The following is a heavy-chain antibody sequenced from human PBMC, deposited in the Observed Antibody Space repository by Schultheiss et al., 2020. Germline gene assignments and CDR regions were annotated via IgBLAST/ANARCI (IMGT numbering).Heavy chain of an antibody. Sequence: SETLSLTCTVSGGSISSYYWSWIRQPPGKGLEWIGYIYYSGITYYNPSLKSRVTISVDTSKNQFSLRLSSVTAADTAVYYCARCHGWYYFDYWGQGTLVTVSS. CDR2: IYYSGIT. CDR3: ARCHGWYYFDY. D-gene: IGHD6-19*01. CDR1: GGSISSYY. J-gene: IGHJ4*02. V-gene: IGHV4-59*01.